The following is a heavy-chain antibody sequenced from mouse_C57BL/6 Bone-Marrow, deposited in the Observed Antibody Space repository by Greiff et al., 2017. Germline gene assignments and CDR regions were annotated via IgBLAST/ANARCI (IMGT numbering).Heavy chain of an antibody. J-gene: IGHJ2*01. CDR1: GYTFTSYW. CDR3: ARLNYGSSFDY. Sequence: VQLQQSGAELVKPGASVKLSCKASGYTFTSYWMHWVKQRPGQGLEWIGMIHPNSGSTNYNEKFKSKATLTVDKSSSTAYMQLSSLTSEDSAVYYCARLNYGSSFDYWGQGTTLTVSS. CDR2: IHPNSGST. V-gene: IGHV1-64*01. D-gene: IGHD1-1*01.